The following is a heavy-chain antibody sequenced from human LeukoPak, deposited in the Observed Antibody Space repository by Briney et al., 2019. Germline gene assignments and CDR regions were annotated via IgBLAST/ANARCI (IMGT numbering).Heavy chain of an antibody. Sequence: GGSLRLSCTVSGFTFSSFTMNWVRQGPGKGLEWVASISNSGDYISYADSLKGRFTISRDNAKNSQFLQMSSLRAEDTAVYYCAREMYAGWYFAFDIWGQGTMVTVSS. D-gene: IGHD6-19*01. CDR3: AREMYAGWYFAFDI. CDR2: ISNSGDYI. CDR1: GFTFSSFT. J-gene: IGHJ3*02. V-gene: IGHV3-21*01.